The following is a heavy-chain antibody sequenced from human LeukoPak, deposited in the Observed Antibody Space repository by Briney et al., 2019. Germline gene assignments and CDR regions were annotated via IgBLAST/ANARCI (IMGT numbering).Heavy chain of an antibody. D-gene: IGHD2-2*01. CDR3: VRGALRDCSYTSCSRGNWFDP. CDR1: GFTFSSHW. J-gene: IGHJ5*02. V-gene: IGHV3-74*01. CDR2: INADGSGT. Sequence: PGGSLRLSCAASGFTFSSHWMHWVRQAPEKGLVGVAHINADGSGTYYAASVKGRLTISRDNAKSTLYLQMHSLTAEDTAVYYCVRGALRDCSYTSCSRGNWFDPWGQGTLVTVSS.